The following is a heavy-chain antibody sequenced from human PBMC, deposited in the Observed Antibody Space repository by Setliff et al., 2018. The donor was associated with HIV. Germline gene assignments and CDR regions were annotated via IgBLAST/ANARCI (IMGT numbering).Heavy chain of an antibody. J-gene: IGHJ5*02. CDR3: AREGNFWRVFDP. Sequence: ASVKVSCKASGYTFTSYYMHWVRQAPGQGLEWMGIIYPSDGRTTYAQEFQGRVTMTRDTSTSTVYMELSSLRSEDTAVYYCAREGNFWRVFDPWGQGTLVTVSS. V-gene: IGHV1-46*01. D-gene: IGHD3-3*01. CDR2: IYPSDGRT. CDR1: GYTFTSYY.